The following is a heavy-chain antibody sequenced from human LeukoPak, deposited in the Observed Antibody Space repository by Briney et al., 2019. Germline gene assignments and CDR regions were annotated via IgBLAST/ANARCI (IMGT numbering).Heavy chain of an antibody. V-gene: IGHV1-46*01. D-gene: IGHD3-9*01. CDR2: INPGGGST. J-gene: IGHJ4*02. CDR1: GYTFTSYY. CDR3: TRGLNFDWLSPFDY. Sequence: ASVKVSCKASGYTFTSYYMHSVRQAPGQGLEWMGIINPGGGSTTYAQKFQGGVTMTRDTSTSTVYMELSSLRSEDTAVYFCTRGLNFDWLSPFDYWGQGTLVTVSS.